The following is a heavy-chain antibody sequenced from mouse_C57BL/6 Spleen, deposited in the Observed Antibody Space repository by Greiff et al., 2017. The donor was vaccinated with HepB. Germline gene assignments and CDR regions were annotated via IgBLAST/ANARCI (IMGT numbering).Heavy chain of an antibody. V-gene: IGHV14-4*01. Sequence: VQLQQSGAELVRPGASVKLSCTASGFNIKDDYMHWVKQRPEQGLEWIGWIDPENGDTEYATKFKGKATITADTSSNTAYLQLSSLTSEDSAVYYCTRYYGTYYAMDYWGQGTSVTVSS. D-gene: IGHD1-1*01. J-gene: IGHJ4*01. CDR2: IDPENGDT. CDR3: TRYYGTYYAMDY. CDR1: GFNIKDDY.